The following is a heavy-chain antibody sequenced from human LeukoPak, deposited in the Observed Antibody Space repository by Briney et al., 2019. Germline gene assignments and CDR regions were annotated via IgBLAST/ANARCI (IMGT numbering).Heavy chain of an antibody. CDR1: GFTFSSHG. D-gene: IGHD3-16*01. CDR2: ISYDGSNK. Sequence: GRSLRLSCAASGFTFSSHGMHWVRQAPGKGLEWVAVISYDGSNKYYADSVKGRFTISRDNSKNTLYLQMNSLRAEDTAVYYCAKDLAEKYAFDIWGQGTMVTVSS. J-gene: IGHJ3*02. V-gene: IGHV3-30*18. CDR3: AKDLAEKYAFDI.